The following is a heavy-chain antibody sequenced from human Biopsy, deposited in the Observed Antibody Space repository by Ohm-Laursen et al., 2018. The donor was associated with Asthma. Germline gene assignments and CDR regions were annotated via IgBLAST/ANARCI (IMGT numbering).Heavy chain of an antibody. Sequence: TLSLTCTVYGGSSSGFFWTWIRQSPGKGPEWIGETNERGVTNNNPSLKSRVIISIDTYWNRVSLKLTSVTAADTAVYYCARGPELDVWGQGTTVTVSS. CDR2: TNERGVT. V-gene: IGHV4-34*01. CDR1: GGSSSGFF. J-gene: IGHJ6*02. CDR3: ARGPELDV.